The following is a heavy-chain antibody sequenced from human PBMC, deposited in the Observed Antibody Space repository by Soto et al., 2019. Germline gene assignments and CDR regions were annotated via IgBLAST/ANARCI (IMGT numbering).Heavy chain of an antibody. D-gene: IGHD1-20*01. V-gene: IGHV3-30-3*01. CDR3: AIILINGTTRGYYFDY. J-gene: IGHJ4*02. CDR2: ISYDGSNK. Sequence: GGSLRLSCAASGFTFSSYAMHWVRQAPGKGLEWVAFISYDGSNKYYADSVKGRFTISRDNAKNSLYLQMNSLRAEDTAVYYCAIILINGTTRGYYFDYWSRRTLVTVSS. CDR1: GFTFSSYA.